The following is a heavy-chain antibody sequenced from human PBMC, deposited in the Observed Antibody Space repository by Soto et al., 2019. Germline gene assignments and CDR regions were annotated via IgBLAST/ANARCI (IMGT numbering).Heavy chain of an antibody. D-gene: IGHD1-1*01. Sequence: QITLKESSPTLVKPTQTLTLTCSFSGFSLYSGGVGVGWIRQPPGKALEWLALLYWDETGRYNPSLRNTLTIAKDTSENLVVLTMTDMGPVDTGTYFCAHYTTNTYFDVWGKGTTVTVSS. CDR3: AHYTTNTYFDV. J-gene: IGHJ6*04. V-gene: IGHV2-5*02. CDR1: GFSLYSGGVG. CDR2: LYWDETG.